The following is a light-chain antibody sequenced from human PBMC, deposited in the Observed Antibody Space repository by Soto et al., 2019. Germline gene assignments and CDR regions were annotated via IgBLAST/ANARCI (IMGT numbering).Light chain of an antibody. J-gene: IGKJ4*01. V-gene: IGKV1-17*01. CDR2: AAS. Sequence: DIQMTQSPSSLSASVGDRVTITCRASQGIRNDLGWFQQNPGKAPNRLIYAASSLQSGVPSRFIGSGSGTEVTLTVSSLQPEDFATYYCLQQSSYPPLTFGGRTRVEIK. CDR3: LQQSSYPPLT. CDR1: QGIRND.